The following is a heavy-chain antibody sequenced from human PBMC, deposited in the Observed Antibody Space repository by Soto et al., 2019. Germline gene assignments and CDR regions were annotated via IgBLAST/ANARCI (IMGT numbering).Heavy chain of an antibody. Sequence: GASVKVSCKASGFTFTSSAMQWVRQAPGQGLEWMGIINPSGGSTSYAQKFQGRVTMTRDTSTSTVYMELSSLRSEDTAVYYCARVPHRPSSLGPYYYGMDVWGQGTTVTVSS. CDR1: GFTFTSSA. CDR3: ARVPHRPSSLGPYYYGMDV. V-gene: IGHV1-46*03. CDR2: INPSGGST. J-gene: IGHJ6*02.